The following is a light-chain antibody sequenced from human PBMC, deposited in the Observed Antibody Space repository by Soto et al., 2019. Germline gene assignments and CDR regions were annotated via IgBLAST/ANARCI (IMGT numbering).Light chain of an antibody. CDR2: EVI. CDR1: SSDVGGYNY. V-gene: IGLV2-8*01. J-gene: IGLJ1*01. Sequence: QSVLTQPPSASGSPGQSVTITCTGASSDVGGYNYVSWYQQHPGKAPKVMIYEVIKRPPGVPDRFSGSKSGNTASLTVSGLQAEDEADYYCSSYAGSDNFVFGTGTKLTV. CDR3: SSYAGSDNFV.